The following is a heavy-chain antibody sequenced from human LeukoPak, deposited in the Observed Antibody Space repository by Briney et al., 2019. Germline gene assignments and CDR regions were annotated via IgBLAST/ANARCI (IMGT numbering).Heavy chain of an antibody. D-gene: IGHD6-13*01. CDR3: ARLGAAAGHYYYYGMDV. Sequence: SETLSLTCTVSGGSVSSGSYYWSWIRQPPGKGLEWIGYIYYSGSAKYNPSLKSRVTISVDTSKNQFSLKLSSVTAADTAVYYCARLGAAAGHYYYYGMDVWGQGTTVTVSS. CDR1: GGSVSSGSYY. J-gene: IGHJ6*02. V-gene: IGHV4-61*01. CDR2: IYYSGSA.